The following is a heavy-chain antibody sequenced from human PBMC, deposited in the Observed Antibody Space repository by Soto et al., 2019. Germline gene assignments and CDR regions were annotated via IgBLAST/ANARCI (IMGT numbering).Heavy chain of an antibody. CDR1: GFTFTSSA. CDR2: IVVGSGNT. D-gene: IGHD3-22*01. J-gene: IGHJ6*02. CDR3: AAPTYYYDSSGPPNKYYYYYGMDV. V-gene: IGHV1-58*01. Sequence: SVKVSCKASGFTFTSSAVQWVRQARGQRLEWIGWIVVGSGNTNYAQKFQERVTITRDMSTSTAYMELSSLRSEDTAVYYCAAPTYYYDSSGPPNKYYYYYGMDVWGQGTTVTVSS.